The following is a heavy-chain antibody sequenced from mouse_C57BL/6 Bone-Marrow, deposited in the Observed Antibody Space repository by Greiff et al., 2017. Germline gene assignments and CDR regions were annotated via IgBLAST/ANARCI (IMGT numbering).Heavy chain of an antibody. V-gene: IGHV1-15*01. J-gene: IGHJ4*01. CDR3: TRPYYYAMDY. CDR2: IDPETGCT. CDR1: GYTFTDYE. Sequence: QVQLQQSGAELVRPGASVTLSCKASGYTFTDYEMHWVKQTPVHGLEWIGAIDPETGCTAYNQKFKGKAILTADKSSSTAYMELRSLTSEDSAVYYCTRPYYYAMDYWGQGTSVTVSA.